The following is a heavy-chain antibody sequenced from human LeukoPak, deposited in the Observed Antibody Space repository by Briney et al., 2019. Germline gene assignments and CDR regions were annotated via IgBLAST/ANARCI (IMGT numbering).Heavy chain of an antibody. Sequence: DSVEGRFTISRDNSKNTLFLQMNSLRAEDTAIYFCAKDDTPARSLRSPQLFDYWGPGTLVTVSS. D-gene: IGHD5-12*01. V-gene: IGHV3-23*01. CDR3: AKDDTPARSLRSPQLFDY. J-gene: IGHJ4*02.